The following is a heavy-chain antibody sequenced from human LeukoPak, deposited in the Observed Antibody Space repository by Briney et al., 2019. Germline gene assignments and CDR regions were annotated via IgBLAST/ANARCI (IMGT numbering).Heavy chain of an antibody. CDR1: GYTFIDYH. CDR2: INPNSGGT. D-gene: IGHD6-13*01. CDR3: ARISAAGRNYYMDV. J-gene: IGHJ6*03. Sequence: ASVKVSCKASGYTFIDYHMHWVRQAPGQGLEWMGWINPNSGGTNYAHQGRVTMTTDTSTSTAYMELRSLRADDTAVYYCARISAAGRNYYMDVWGKGTTVTISS. V-gene: IGHV1-2*02.